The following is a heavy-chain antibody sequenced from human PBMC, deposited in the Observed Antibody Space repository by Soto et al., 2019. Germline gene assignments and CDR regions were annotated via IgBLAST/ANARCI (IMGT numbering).Heavy chain of an antibody. CDR2: IYSSENT. V-gene: IGHV4-39*01. Sequence: AESLALTCAVSGGCVRSKRDSWGWIRQSPGKGLEWIGTIYSSENTYYNPSLLSRVTISVDTSKNEFSLRLSSVTAADTAVYYCARLNGYCVSTNCHGYYGMDVWGQGTTVTVSS. J-gene: IGHJ6*02. CDR3: ARLNGYCVSTNCHGYYGMDV. D-gene: IGHD2-2*03. CDR1: GGCVRSKRDS.